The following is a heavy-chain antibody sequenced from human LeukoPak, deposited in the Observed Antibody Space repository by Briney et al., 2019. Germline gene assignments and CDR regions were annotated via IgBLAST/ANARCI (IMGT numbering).Heavy chain of an antibody. V-gene: IGHV1-18*01. D-gene: IGHD6-19*01. CDR3: ATDYSSDWSGGIADAFDI. J-gene: IGHJ3*02. Sequence: GASVKVSCKASGYTFTIYGISWGRQAPGQGLEWMGWISAYNGNTNYAQKLQGRVTMTTDTSPSTAYMELRSLRSDDTAVYYCATDYSSDWSGGIADAFDIWGQGTRVTVSS. CDR2: ISAYNGNT. CDR1: GYTFTIYG.